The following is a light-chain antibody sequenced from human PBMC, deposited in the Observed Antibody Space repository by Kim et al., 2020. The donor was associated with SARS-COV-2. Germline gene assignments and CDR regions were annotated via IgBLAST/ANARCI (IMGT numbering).Light chain of an antibody. Sequence: SYELTQPPSVSVSPRQTARITCSGDKLGTKYISWYQQKPGQSPVMVMYQYTKRPSGIPERFSGSRSGNTATLTISETQPMDEADYYCQAWDNSAAVFGGGTQLTVL. V-gene: IGLV3-1*01. J-gene: IGLJ3*02. CDR3: QAWDNSAAV. CDR1: KLGTKY. CDR2: QYT.